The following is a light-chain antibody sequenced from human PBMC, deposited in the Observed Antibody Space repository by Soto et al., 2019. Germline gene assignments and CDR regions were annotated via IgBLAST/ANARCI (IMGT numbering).Light chain of an antibody. Sequence: EIEMPQSPSAFSASVAPQHTNTCRTSQSISIYLNWYQQIPGKAHKLLIYASSNLHTGVPSRFSGSASGTDFTLTISSLQPEEFATYYCKKTYSNPRTVGKGNKVDIK. CDR2: ASS. CDR1: QSISIY. V-gene: IGKV1-39*01. J-gene: IGKJ1*01. CDR3: KKTYSNPRT.